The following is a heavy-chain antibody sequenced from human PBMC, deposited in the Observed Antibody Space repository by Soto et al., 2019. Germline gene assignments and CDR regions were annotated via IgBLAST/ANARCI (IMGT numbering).Heavy chain of an antibody. D-gene: IGHD3-3*01. V-gene: IGHV3-30-3*01. CDR3: ARDQVGTAGAPRSGVFDG. J-gene: IGHJ3*01. CDR1: GFTFSSFA. Sequence: GGSLRLSCAASGFTFSSFAMHWVRQPPGKGLEWVTVISYDGSSNYYADSVKGRFTISRDDYKNTLYLQMNSLRAEDTAVYYCARDQVGTAGAPRSGVFDGWGHRSLVTVS. CDR2: ISYDGSSN.